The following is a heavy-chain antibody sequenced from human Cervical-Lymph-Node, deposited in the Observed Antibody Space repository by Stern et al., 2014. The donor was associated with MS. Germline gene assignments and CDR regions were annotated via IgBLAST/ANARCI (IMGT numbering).Heavy chain of an antibody. CDR1: GYTFTNNW. J-gene: IGHJ6*02. V-gene: IGHV5-51*04. CDR3: ARHPPRRKWDDPNYGMDV. D-gene: IGHD1-1*01. CDR2: IYPDDSDI. Sequence: EVHLVESGAEVKKPGESLKIFCKGSGYTFTNNWIAWVRQMPGKGLEWMGIIYPDDSDIRYSPSLQGQVTISADKPISTAYLQWSSLKAADSAVYYCARHPPRRKWDDPNYGMDVWGQGTTVTVSS.